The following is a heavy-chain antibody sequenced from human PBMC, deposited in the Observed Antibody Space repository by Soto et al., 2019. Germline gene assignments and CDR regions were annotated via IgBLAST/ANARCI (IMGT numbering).Heavy chain of an antibody. D-gene: IGHD3-22*01. CDR3: ARKIPYYYDSSLNWFDP. CDR1: VYTFTSYD. V-gene: IGHV1-8*01. J-gene: IGHJ5*02. CDR2: MNPNSGNT. Sequence: ASVKVSCKASVYTFTSYDINWVRQATGQGLEWMGWMNPNSGNTGYAQKFQGRVTMTRNTSISTAYMELSSLRSEDTAVYYCARKIPYYYDSSLNWFDPWGQGTLVTVSS.